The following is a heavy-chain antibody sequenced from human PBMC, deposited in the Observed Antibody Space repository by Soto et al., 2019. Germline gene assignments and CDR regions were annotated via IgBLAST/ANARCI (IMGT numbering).Heavy chain of an antibody. CDR1: GGSITNNNW. Sequence: SVTLSLTCDVSGGSITNNNWWCSVRQPPGEGREWSVGILYIGSTNYNPSLKSRVTMSVDTSKNQFFLKLNSVTAADTAVYYCTKNSAYALDVWGQGTLVTVSS. CDR3: TKNSAYALDV. J-gene: IGHJ4*03. CDR2: ILYIGST. V-gene: IGHV4-4*02. D-gene: IGHD5-12*01.